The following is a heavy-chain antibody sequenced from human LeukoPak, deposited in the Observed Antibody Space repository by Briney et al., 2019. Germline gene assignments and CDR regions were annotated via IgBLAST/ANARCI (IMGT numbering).Heavy chain of an antibody. J-gene: IGHJ5*02. CDR3: ARHWGYCSSTSCYDSNWFDP. Sequence: GSSVKVSCKASGGTFSSYAISWVRQAPGQGLEWMGGIIPIFGTANYAQKSQGRVTITADKSTSTAYMELSSLRSEDTAVYYCARHWGYCSSTSCYDSNWFDPWGQGTLVTVSS. CDR1: GGTFSSYA. D-gene: IGHD2-2*01. CDR2: IIPIFGTA. V-gene: IGHV1-69*06.